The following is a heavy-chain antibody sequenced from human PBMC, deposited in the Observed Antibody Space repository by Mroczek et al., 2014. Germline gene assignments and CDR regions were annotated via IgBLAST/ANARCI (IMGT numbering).Heavy chain of an antibody. D-gene: IGHD3-22*01. CDR2: MNPNSGNT. CDR1: GYTFTSYD. Sequence: VQLVESGAEVKKPGASVKVSCKASGYTFTSYDINWVRQATGQGLEWMGWMNPNSGNTGYAQKFQGRVTMTRNTSISTAYMELSSLRSEDTAVYYCARGPFYTMIVVLLLPFDYWAREPWSTVSS. V-gene: IGHV1-8*01. CDR3: ARGPFYTMIVVLLLPFDY. J-gene: IGHJ4*02.